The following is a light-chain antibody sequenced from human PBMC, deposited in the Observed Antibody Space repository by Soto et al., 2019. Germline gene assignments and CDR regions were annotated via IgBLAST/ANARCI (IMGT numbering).Light chain of an antibody. CDR2: DVS. J-gene: IGLJ3*02. Sequence: QSVLTQPASVSGSPGQSIAISCTGTSSDVGGYNYVSWYQQHPGKTPNLMIYDVSNRPSGVSNRFSCSKSGNTASLTISGLQAEDEADYYCSSYTSSSTWVFGGGTKVTVL. CDR1: SSDVGGYNY. V-gene: IGLV2-14*01. CDR3: SSYTSSSTWV.